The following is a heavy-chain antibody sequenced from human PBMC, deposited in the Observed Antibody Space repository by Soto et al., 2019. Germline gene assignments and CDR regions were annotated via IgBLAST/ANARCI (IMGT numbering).Heavy chain of an antibody. Sequence: QVQLVQSGAEVKKPGSSAKVSCKASGGTFSTYTIIWVRQAPGQGLEWMGRILPMLDITNSAQRFQGRVTITADKSTSTAYLELSSLRSEGTAVYYCTLGSWSAETFDIWGRGTMVTVSS. V-gene: IGHV1-69*02. CDR1: GGTFSTYT. CDR3: TLGSWSAETFDI. D-gene: IGHD6-13*01. CDR2: ILPMLDIT. J-gene: IGHJ3*02.